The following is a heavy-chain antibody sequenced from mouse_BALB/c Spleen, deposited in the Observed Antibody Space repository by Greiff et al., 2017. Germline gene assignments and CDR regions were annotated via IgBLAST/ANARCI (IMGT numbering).Heavy chain of an antibody. CDR1: GYSITSDYA. CDR3: ARGVITSYGMDY. J-gene: IGHJ4*01. CDR2: ISYSGST. Sequence: VQLQESGPGLVKPSQSLSFTCSVTGYSITSDYAGNWIRQFPGNKLEWMGYISYSGSTSYNPSLESRISITRDTSKNQFFLQLNSVTTEDTATYCYARGVITSYGMDYRGQGTSATVSS. D-gene: IGHD2-4*01. V-gene: IGHV3-2*02.